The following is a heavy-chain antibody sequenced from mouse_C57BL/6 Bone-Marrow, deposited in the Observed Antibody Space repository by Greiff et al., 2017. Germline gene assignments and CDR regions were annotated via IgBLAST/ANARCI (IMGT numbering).Heavy chain of an antibody. D-gene: IGHD2-4*01. V-gene: IGHV5-6*01. CDR3: ARDEYDGDFDF. CDR1: GFTFSSYG. CDR2: ISIGGSYT. Sequence: DVQLVESGGDLVKPGGSLKLSCAASGFTFSSYGMSWVRQTPDKRLEWVATISIGGSYTYYPDSVKGRFTISRDNAKNTLYLQMSSLKSEDTAVYYCARDEYDGDFDFWGTGTTVTVSS. J-gene: IGHJ1*03.